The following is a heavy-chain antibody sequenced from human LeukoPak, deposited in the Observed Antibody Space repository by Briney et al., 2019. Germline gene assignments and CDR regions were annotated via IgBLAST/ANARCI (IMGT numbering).Heavy chain of an antibody. J-gene: IGHJ3*02. V-gene: IGHV3-23*01. CDR1: GFTFSSHA. Sequence: GESLRLSCAASGFTFSSHAMSWVRQAPGKGPEWVSAISSSGGTYYRDSVKGRFTISRDNHKNTLYLQMNSLRAEDTAVYYCAKDPIVFNSGNYYLGTFDIWGQGTMVTVSS. CDR2: ISSSGGT. D-gene: IGHD1-26*01. CDR3: AKDPIVFNSGNYYLGTFDI.